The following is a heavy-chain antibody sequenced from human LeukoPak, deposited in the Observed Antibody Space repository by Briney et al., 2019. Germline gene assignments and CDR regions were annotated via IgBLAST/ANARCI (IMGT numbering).Heavy chain of an antibody. V-gene: IGHV1-2*02. D-gene: IGHD3-10*01. CDR2: INPNSGGT. J-gene: IGHJ5*02. CDR1: GYTLTGYY. CDR3: ARGGSGSYFSWLGP. Sequence: ASVKVSFKASGYTLTGYYIHWVRQAPGQGLECVGWINPNSGGTNYAQKFQGRVTMTRDTSISTAYMELSRLRSDDTAVYYCARGGSGSYFSWLGPWGQGTLVTVSS.